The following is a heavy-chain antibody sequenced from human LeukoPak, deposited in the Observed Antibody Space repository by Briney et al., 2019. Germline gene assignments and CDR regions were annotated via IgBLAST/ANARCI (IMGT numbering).Heavy chain of an antibody. D-gene: IGHD3-16*01. Sequence: ASVKVSCKASGYTFTGYYMHWVRQAPGQGLEWMGWINPNSGGTNYAQKFQGRVTMTRDTSISTAHMELSRLRSDDTAVYYCARVYVWGSYYYYYYMDVWGKGTTVTISS. CDR1: GYTFTGYY. V-gene: IGHV1-2*02. J-gene: IGHJ6*03. CDR2: INPNSGGT. CDR3: ARVYVWGSYYYYYYMDV.